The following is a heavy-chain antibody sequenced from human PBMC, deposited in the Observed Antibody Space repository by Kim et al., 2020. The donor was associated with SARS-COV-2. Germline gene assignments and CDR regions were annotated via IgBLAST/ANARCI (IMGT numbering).Heavy chain of an antibody. Sequence: GGSLRLSCAASGFTFSSYSMNWVRQAPGKGLEWVSFISSSSSYIYYADSVKGRFTISRDNAKNSLYLQMNSLRAEDTAVYYCARKIWFGESSKYFDYWGQGTLVTVSS. D-gene: IGHD3-10*01. CDR2: ISSSSSYI. J-gene: IGHJ4*02. CDR3: ARKIWFGESSKYFDY. CDR1: GFTFSSYS. V-gene: IGHV3-21*01.